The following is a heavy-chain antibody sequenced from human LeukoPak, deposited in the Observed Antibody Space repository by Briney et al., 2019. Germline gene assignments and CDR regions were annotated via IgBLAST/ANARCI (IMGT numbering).Heavy chain of an antibody. V-gene: IGHV1-24*01. CDR3: ARDSLGGYDSEDY. J-gene: IGHJ4*02. Sequence: ASVKVSCKVSGYTLTELSMHWVRQAPGKGLEWMGGFDPEDGETIYAQKFQGRVTITEDTSTDTAYMELSSLRSEDTAVYYCARDSLGGYDSEDYWGQGTLVTVSS. CDR1: GYTLTELS. CDR2: FDPEDGET. D-gene: IGHD3-22*01.